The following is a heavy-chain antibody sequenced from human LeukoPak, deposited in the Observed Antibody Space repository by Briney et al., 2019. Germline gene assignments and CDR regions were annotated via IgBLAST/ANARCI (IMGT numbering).Heavy chain of an antibody. CDR1: GFTFSDYY. J-gene: IGHJ4*02. CDR2: ISYSGSTL. Sequence: GGSLRLSCSASGFTFSDYYMSWIRQAPGKGLEWVSYISYSGSTLYYADSVKGRFTMSRDNAKNSVYLQMNSLRAEDTAFYYCTRDAALVPGKNFWGQGTLVTVSS. V-gene: IGHV3-11*04. CDR3: TRDAALVPGKNF. D-gene: IGHD6-19*01.